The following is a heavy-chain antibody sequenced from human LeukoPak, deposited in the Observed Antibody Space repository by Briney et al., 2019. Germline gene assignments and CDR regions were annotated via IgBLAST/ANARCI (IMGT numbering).Heavy chain of an antibody. D-gene: IGHD2-15*01. J-gene: IGHJ4*02. CDR3: ASSCSGCHEGRFDY. CDR1: VGTFSSYA. CDR2: IIPIVGTA. Sequence: SSVKVSCKASVGTFSSYAISWVRQAPGQGLEWMGGIIPIVGTANYAQKYQGRVTITTDESTSTGYMELSSLRSEDTAVYYCASSCSGCHEGRFDYWGQGTLVTVSS. V-gene: IGHV1-69*05.